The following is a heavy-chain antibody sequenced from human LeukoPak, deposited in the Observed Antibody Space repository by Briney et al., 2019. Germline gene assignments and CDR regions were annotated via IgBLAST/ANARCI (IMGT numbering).Heavy chain of an antibody. CDR2: ISPYNVNT. CDR3: ARAAGSGTYPNWFDP. V-gene: IGHV1-18*01. Sequence: ASVKVSGKASGYTFTTYGILWLRQAPGQGIEWMGWISPYNVNTNYAQKLQGRVTMTTDTSTSTAYMEMRSLRSDDTAVYYCARAAGSGTYPNWFDPWGQGTLVTVSS. CDR1: GYTFTTYG. D-gene: IGHD3-10*01. J-gene: IGHJ5*02.